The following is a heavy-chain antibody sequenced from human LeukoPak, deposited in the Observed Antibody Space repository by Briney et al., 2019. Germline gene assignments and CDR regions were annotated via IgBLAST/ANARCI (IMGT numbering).Heavy chain of an antibody. J-gene: IGHJ4*02. CDR2: INWNGGSA. CDR3: ARATHYYESSGYDY. V-gene: IGHV3-20*04. CDR1: GFTFDDYG. D-gene: IGHD3-22*01. Sequence: AGGSLRLSCAASGFTFDDYGMSWVRQAPGKGLEWVSGINWNGGSAGYADSVEGRFTISRDNAKNSLYLQMNSLRAEDTALYYCARATHYYESSGYDYWGQGTLVTVSS.